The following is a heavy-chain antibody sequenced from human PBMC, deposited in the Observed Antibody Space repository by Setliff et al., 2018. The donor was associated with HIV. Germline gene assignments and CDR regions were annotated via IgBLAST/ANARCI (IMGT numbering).Heavy chain of an antibody. CDR2: ISAYNGNT. Sequence: ASVKVSCKASGYTFTSNGITWVRQAPGQGLEWMGWISAYNGNTNYAQKFQGRVTITADEATNTVFMELSNLRSDDTAVYYCARDRPHQHYFELYSFYYMELWGKGTTVTVSS. CDR1: GYTFTSNG. V-gene: IGHV1-18*01. D-gene: IGHD3-10*01. J-gene: IGHJ6*03. CDR3: ARDRPHQHYFELYSFYYMEL.